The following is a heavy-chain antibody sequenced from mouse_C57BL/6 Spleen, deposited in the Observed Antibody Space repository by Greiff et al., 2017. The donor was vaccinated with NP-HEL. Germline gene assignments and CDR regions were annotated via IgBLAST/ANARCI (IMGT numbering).Heavy chain of an antibody. CDR1: GYTFTSYG. J-gene: IGHJ4*01. V-gene: IGHV1-81*01. CDR3: ARWLLHYYAMDY. D-gene: IGHD2-3*01. CDR2: IYPRSGNT. Sequence: VKLLESGAELARPGASVKLSCKASGYTFTSYGISWVKQRTGQGLEWIGEIYPRSGNTYYNEKFKGKATLTADKSSSTAYMELRSLTSEDSAVYFCARWLLHYYAMDYWGQGTSVTVSS.